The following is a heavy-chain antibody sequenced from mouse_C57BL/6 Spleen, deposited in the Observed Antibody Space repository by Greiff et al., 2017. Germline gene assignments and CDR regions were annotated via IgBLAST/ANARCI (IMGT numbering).Heavy chain of an antibody. Sequence: VQLQQSGPELVKPGASVKISCKASGYTFTDYYMNWVKQSHGKSLEWIGDINPNNGGTSYNQKFKGKATLTVDKSSSTAYMELRSLTSEDSAVYYCARCDYLYYFDYWGQGTTLTVSS. CDR3: ARCDYLYYFDY. V-gene: IGHV1-26*01. CDR2: INPNNGGT. CDR1: GYTFTDYY. D-gene: IGHD2-4*01. J-gene: IGHJ2*01.